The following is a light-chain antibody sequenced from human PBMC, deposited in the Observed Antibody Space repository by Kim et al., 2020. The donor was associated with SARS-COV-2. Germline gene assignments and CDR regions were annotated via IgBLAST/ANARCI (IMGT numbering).Light chain of an antibody. Sequence: GQEVTISCTGNSSDVGGYNYVSWYQQHQGNAPKLVIDDVSQRPAGVPDRFSGSKSGNTASLTISGLQAEEEADYYCCSYAGSYGVVFGGGTQLTVL. CDR3: CSYAGSYGVV. CDR2: DVS. V-gene: IGLV2-11*01. CDR1: SSDVGGYNY. J-gene: IGLJ2*01.